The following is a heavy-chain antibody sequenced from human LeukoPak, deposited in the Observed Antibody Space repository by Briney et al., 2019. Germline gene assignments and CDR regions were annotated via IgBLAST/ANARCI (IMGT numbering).Heavy chain of an antibody. CDR1: GGSISSYY. V-gene: IGHV4-4*07. J-gene: IGHJ4*02. CDR3: AREIDYYDSSGYYGPGDY. CDR2: IYTSGST. D-gene: IGHD3-22*01. Sequence: SETLSLTCTISGGSISSYYWSWIRQPAGKGLEWIGRIYTSGSTNYNPSLKSRVIMSVDTSKNQFSLKLSSVTAADTAVYYCAREIDYYDSSGYYGPGDYWGQGTLVTVSS.